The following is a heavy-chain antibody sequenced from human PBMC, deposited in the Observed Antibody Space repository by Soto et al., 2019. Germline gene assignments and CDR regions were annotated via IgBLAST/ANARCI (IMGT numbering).Heavy chain of an antibody. CDR3: ARDGTSFGYSYGLNWFDP. CDR1: GYAFTIYG. J-gene: IGHJ5*02. D-gene: IGHD5-18*01. Sequence: APVKVSCKASGYAFTIYGISWVRQAPGQGLEWMGWISAYNGNTNYAQKLQGRVTMTTDTSTSTAYMELRSLRSDDTAVYYCARDGTSFGYSYGLNWFDPWGQGTLVTVSS. V-gene: IGHV1-18*01. CDR2: ISAYNGNT.